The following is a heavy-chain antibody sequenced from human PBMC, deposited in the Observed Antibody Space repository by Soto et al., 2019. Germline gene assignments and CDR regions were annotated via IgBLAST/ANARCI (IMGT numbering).Heavy chain of an antibody. Sequence: GASVKVSCKASGYTFTGYYMHWVRQAPGQGLEWMGWINPNSGGTNYAQKFQGWVTMTRDTSISTAYMELSRLRSDDTAVYYCARGNITRKEAAADFDYGARGPLVTVP. D-gene: IGHD6-25*01. CDR1: GYTFTGYY. V-gene: IGHV1-2*04. CDR3: ARGNITRKEAAADFDY. CDR2: INPNSGGT. J-gene: IGHJ4*02.